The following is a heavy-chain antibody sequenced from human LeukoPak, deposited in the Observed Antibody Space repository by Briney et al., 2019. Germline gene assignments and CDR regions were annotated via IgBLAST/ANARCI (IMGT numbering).Heavy chain of an antibody. CDR2: IYYSGST. V-gene: IGHV4-59*01. J-gene: IGHJ3*02. CDR3: ARGRDDFWSGYIDAFDI. D-gene: IGHD3-3*01. CDR1: GGSISSYY. Sequence: TSETLSLTCTVSGGSISSYYWIWIRQPPGKGLEWIGYIYYSGSTNYNPSLKSRVTISVDTSKNQFSLKLSSVNAADTDVYYCARGRDDFWSGYIDAFDIWGQGTMVTVSS.